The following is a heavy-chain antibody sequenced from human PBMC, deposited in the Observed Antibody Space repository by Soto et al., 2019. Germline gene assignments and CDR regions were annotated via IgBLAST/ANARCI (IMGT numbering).Heavy chain of an antibody. J-gene: IGHJ4*02. V-gene: IGHV3-7*04. CDR3: AREDGTFDY. D-gene: IGHD1-26*01. CDR2: SRPDTDDR. CDR1: GFNFSRYW. Sequence: VQLVESGGGLVQPGGSLRLSCAASGFNFSRYWMNWVRQAPGKGLEWVANSRPDTDDRFHADSVRGRFSISRDNAKKSLFLQMNNPRVEDTAVYYCAREDGTFDYWGQGTLVTVSS.